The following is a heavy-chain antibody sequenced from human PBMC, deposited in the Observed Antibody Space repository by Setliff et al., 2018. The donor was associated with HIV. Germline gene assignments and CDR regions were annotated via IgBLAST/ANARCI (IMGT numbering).Heavy chain of an antibody. J-gene: IGHJ4*02. V-gene: IGHV1-2*02. CDR3: ARQLSNSLES. D-gene: IGHD1-1*01. CDR1: GYTFTDYF. Sequence: GASVKVSCKASGYTFTDYFLHWVRQAPGQGLEWMGWISPHNADKNIPRKFRGRVTLTRDTSINTAYMEFSSLRSDDTAVYYCARQLSNSLESWGQGTLVTVSS. CDR2: ISPHNADK.